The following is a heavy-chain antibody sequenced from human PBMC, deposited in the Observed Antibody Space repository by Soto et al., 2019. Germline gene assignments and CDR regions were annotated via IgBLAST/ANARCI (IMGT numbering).Heavy chain of an antibody. Sequence: SETLSLTCAVYGWSFSGYYWTWIRQPPGTGLEWIGEINHSGSTNYNPSLKSRVTISVDTSKNQFSLKLTSVIAADTAVYYCARPSYGSGSYRFDPWGQGTLVT. CDR1: GWSFSGYY. CDR3: ARPSYGSGSYRFDP. J-gene: IGHJ5*02. V-gene: IGHV4-34*01. D-gene: IGHD3-10*01. CDR2: INHSGST.